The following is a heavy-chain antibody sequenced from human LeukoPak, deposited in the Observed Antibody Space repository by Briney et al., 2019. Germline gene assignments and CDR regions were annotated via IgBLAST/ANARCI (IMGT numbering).Heavy chain of an antibody. CDR1: GGSFSDYY. CDR2: IYHSGST. J-gene: IGHJ2*01. CDR3: TRDLLRGYNYGPAPWWYFDL. V-gene: IGHV4-38-2*02. D-gene: IGHD5-18*01. Sequence: KTSETLSLTCAVYGGSFSDYYWGWIRQPPGKGLEWIGSIYHSGSTYYNPSLKSRVTISLDTSKNHFSLKLTSVTAADTAVYYCTRDLLRGYNYGPAPWWYFDLWGRGTLVTVSS.